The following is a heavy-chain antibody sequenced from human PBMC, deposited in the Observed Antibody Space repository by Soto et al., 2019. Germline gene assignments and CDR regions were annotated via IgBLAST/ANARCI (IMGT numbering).Heavy chain of an antibody. CDR1: GFTFSSYS. V-gene: IGHV3-21*01. D-gene: IGHD3-10*01. CDR3: ARDPGPFTMVRESARPEIDY. CDR2: ISSSSSYI. J-gene: IGHJ4*02. Sequence: EVQLVESGGGLVKPGGSLRLSCAASGFTFSSYSMNWVRQAPGKGLEWVSSISSSSSYIYYADSVKGRFTISRDNAKNSLYLQMNSLRDEDTAVYYCARDPGPFTMVRESARPEIDYWGQGTLVTVSS.